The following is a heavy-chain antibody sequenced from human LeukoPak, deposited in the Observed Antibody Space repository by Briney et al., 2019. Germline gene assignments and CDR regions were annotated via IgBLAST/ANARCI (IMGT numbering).Heavy chain of an antibody. CDR2: IYTSGST. CDR1: GGSISSGSYY. Sequence: SQTLSLTCTVSGGSISSGSYYWSWIRQPAGKGLEWIGRIYTSGSTNYNPSLKSRVTISVDTSKNQFPLKLSSVTAADTAVYYCARDDPGYSSTKNGMDVWGQGTTVTVSS. D-gene: IGHD6-13*01. J-gene: IGHJ6*02. V-gene: IGHV4-61*02. CDR3: ARDDPGYSSTKNGMDV.